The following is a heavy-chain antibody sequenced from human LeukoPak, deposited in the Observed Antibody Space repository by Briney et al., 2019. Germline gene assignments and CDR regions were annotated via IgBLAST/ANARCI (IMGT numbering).Heavy chain of an antibody. CDR2: INHSGST. D-gene: IGHD3-10*01. CDR3: ARVGAGGVTMVRGWSGMDV. J-gene: IGHJ6*04. Sequence: SETLSLTCAVYGGSSSGYYWSWIRQPPGKGLEWIGEINHSGSTNYNPSLKSRVTISVDTSKNQFSLKLSSVTAADTAVYYCARVGAGGVTMVRGWSGMDVWGKGTTVTVSS. V-gene: IGHV4-34*01. CDR1: GGSSSGYY.